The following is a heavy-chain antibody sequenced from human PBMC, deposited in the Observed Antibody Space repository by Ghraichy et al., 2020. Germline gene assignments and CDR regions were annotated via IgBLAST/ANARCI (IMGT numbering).Heavy chain of an antibody. CDR3: VRTLNWNDDY. Sequence: GGSLRLSCAASGFTFSNHWMTWARQAPGKGLEWVASISHEGNTKLYVDSVKCRFTVSRDNAKMSLFLQMSSLRDEDTAVYFCVRTLNWNDDYWGQGTLVAVSS. J-gene: IGHJ4*02. V-gene: IGHV3-7*01. CDR1: GFTFSNHW. CDR2: ISHEGNTK. D-gene: IGHD1-1*01.